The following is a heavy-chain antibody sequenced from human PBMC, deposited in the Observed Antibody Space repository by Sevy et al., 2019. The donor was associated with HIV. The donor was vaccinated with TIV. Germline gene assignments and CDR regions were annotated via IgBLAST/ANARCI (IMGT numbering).Heavy chain of an antibody. Sequence: GGSLRLSCAGYGFSFSGSDMHWVRQSTGKGLEWISSIGTLDDTFYAESVKGRFTIFRDNAKSSLYLQMNSLRVGDTARYYCVRGLQSHCDRTACPLDHWGQGTLVTVSS. CDR3: VRGLQSHCDRTACPLDH. CDR2: IGTLDDT. D-gene: IGHD2-21*01. V-gene: IGHV3-13*04. CDR1: GFSFSGSD. J-gene: IGHJ4*02.